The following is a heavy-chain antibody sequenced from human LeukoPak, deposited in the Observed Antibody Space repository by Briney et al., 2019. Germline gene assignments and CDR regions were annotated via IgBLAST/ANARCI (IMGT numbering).Heavy chain of an antibody. Sequence: PGGSLRLSCAASGFTFSSYAMHWVRQAPVKGLEWVAVISYDGSNKYYADTVKGRFTISRDNSKNTLYLQMNSLRAEDTAVYYCARVGYSSGWYFDYWGQGTLVTVSS. CDR3: ARVGYSSGWYFDY. V-gene: IGHV3-30-3*01. CDR2: ISYDGSNK. J-gene: IGHJ4*02. D-gene: IGHD6-19*01. CDR1: GFTFSSYA.